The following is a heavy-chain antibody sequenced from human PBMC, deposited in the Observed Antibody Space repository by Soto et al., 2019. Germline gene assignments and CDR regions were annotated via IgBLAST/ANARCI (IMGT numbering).Heavy chain of an antibody. CDR3: ATLPHYAGPTAGF. CDR1: GGSISSSIYF. J-gene: IGHJ4*02. CDR2: IYYSGST. V-gene: IGHV4-39*01. Sequence: QLQLQESGPGLVKPSETLSLTCTVSGGSISSSIYFWGWIRQPPGKGLGWIGNIYYSGSTYYNSSLTSPFTMSAGTSRHQFPRRLTSVTAAATAVYAWATLPHYAGPTAGFWGQGTLVTVSS. D-gene: IGHD4-17*01.